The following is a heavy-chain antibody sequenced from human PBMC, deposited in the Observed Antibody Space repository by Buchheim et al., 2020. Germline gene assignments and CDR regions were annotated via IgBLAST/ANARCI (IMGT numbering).Heavy chain of an antibody. Sequence: QLQLQESGPGLVKPSETLSLTCTVSGGSISSSSYYWGWIRQPPGKGLEWIGSIYYSGSTYYNPSLKSRVTISVDTSKNQFSLKVGLWTAPDPAVYFLARNIYSRGWYGGGGDYFDYWGQGTL. CDR3: ARNIYSRGWYGGGGDYFDY. V-gene: IGHV4-39*01. J-gene: IGHJ4*02. CDR2: IYYSGST. D-gene: IGHD6-19*01. CDR1: GGSISSSSYY.